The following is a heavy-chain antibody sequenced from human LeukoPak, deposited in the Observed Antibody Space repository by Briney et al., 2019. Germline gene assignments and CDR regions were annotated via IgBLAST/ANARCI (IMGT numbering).Heavy chain of an antibody. V-gene: IGHV4-59*12. J-gene: IGHJ4*02. CDR2: VYYSRST. D-gene: IGHD3/OR15-3a*01. Sequence: KPSETLSLTCIVSGGSISSYYWSWIRQPPGKGLEWIGYVYYSRSTNYNPSLKSRVTISVDTSKNQFSLKLSSVTAADTAVYYCASGLGISVYWGQGTLVTVSS. CDR3: ASGLGISVY. CDR1: GGSISSYY.